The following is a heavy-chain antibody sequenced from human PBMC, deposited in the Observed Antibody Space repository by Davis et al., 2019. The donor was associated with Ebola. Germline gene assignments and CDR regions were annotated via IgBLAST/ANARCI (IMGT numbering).Heavy chain of an antibody. D-gene: IGHD3-3*01. J-gene: IGHJ6*04. CDR1: GFTFTSSA. CDR2: ISYDGSNK. V-gene: IGHV3-30-3*02. CDR3: AKSGLSFGVVKYHYGMDV. Sequence: GGSLRLSCAASGFTFTSSAMHWVPQALGPGLEWVAVISYDGSNKYYADSVKGRFTISRDNSKNTLYLQMNILRAEGTAVYYCAKSGLSFGVVKYHYGMDVWGKGTTVTVSS.